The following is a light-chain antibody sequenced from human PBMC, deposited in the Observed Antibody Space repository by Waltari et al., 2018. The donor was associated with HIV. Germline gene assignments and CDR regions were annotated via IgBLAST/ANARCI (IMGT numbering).Light chain of an antibody. CDR1: SSDVGNYNY. CDR3: SSYTGNSLV. V-gene: IGLV2-8*01. J-gene: IGLJ2*01. CDR2: EVS. Sequence: QSALTQPPSASGSPGQSVTISCTGTSSDVGNYNYVSWYQQHPGKAPKVMIYEVSKRPSGVPDRFSGSKSGNTASLTVSGLQADDEADYYCSSYTGNSLVFGGGTKLTVL.